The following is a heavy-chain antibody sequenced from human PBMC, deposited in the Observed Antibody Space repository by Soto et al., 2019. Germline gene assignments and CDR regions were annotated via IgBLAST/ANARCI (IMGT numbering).Heavy chain of an antibody. Sequence: SETLSLTCTVSGDSISSSNYYWGWIRQPPGRGLEWIGSVYYSGSTYYNPSLNSRVTISVDTSENQFSLKMRSVTAADTAVYYCARQVVVGTVPGSGSFDYWGQGTLVTVSS. CDR3: ARQVVVGTVPGSGSFDY. D-gene: IGHD3-10*01. CDR1: GDSISSSNYY. J-gene: IGHJ4*02. V-gene: IGHV4-39*01. CDR2: VYYSGST.